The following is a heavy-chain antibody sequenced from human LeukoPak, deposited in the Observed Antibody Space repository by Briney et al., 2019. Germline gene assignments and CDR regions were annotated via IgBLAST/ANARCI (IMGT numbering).Heavy chain of an antibody. CDR2: ISGSGGST. D-gene: IGHD3-3*01. CDR1: GFTFSSYA. CDR3: AKDEMYYDFWSGSTPVEYAFDI. V-gene: IGHV3-23*01. Sequence: GGSLRLSCAASGFTFSSYAMSWVRQAPGKGLEWISAISGSGGSTYYADSVKGRFTISRDNSKNTLYLQMNSLRAEDTAVYYCAKDEMYYDFWSGSTPVEYAFDIWGQGTMVTVSS. J-gene: IGHJ3*02.